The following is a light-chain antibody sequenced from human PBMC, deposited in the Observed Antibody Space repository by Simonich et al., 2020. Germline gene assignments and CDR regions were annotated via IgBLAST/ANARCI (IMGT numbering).Light chain of an antibody. CDR2: VGNGGMVG. V-gene: IGLV9-49*01. CDR1: SGYSNYK. J-gene: IGLJ3*02. CDR3: GADHGSGSNFVWV. Sequence: QPVLTQPPSASASLGASVPLTCTLSSGYSNYKVDWYQQGPGKGPRFVLRVGNGGMVGSDGEGIPDRFSRWGTGLNRYLTIKNIQEEDASDYHCGADHGSGSNFVWVFGGGTKLTVL.